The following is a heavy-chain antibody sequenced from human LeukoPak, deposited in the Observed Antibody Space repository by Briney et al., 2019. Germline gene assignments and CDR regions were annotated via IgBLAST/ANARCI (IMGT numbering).Heavy chain of an antibody. J-gene: IGHJ4*02. V-gene: IGHV3-21*01. D-gene: IGHD5-18*01. CDR3: ARRVDTAMAAADY. Sequence: GGSLRLSCAASGFTFSSYSMNWVRQAPGKGLEWVSSSSSSSSYIYYADSVKGRFTISRDNAKNSLYLQMNSLRAEDTAVYYCARRVDTAMAAADYWGQGTLVTVSS. CDR2: SSSSSSYI. CDR1: GFTFSSYS.